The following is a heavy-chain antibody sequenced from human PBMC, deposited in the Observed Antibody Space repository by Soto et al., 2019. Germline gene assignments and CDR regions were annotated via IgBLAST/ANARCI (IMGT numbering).Heavy chain of an antibody. J-gene: IGHJ3*02. D-gene: IGHD3-10*01. V-gene: IGHV3-11*01. CDR3: AIDAGVGGAFDI. CDR2: SRDSGSNV. CDR1: GFTCSDYH. Sequence: QVQLVESGGGLVKPGGSLRLSCAASGFTCSDYHMSWIRQAPGKGLEWISYSRDSGSNVYHAPSVEGRLTSSRDNAKNSLYLQMNSLRAEDTAVYYCAIDAGVGGAFDIWVQGTMVTVSS.